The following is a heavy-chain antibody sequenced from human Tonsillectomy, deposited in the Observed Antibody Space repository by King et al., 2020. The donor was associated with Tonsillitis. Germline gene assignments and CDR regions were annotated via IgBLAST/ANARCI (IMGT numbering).Heavy chain of an antibody. CDR1: GFTFSSYG. D-gene: IGHD1-14*01. CDR2: IRYDGSNK. Sequence: VQLVESGGGVVQPGGSLRLSCAASGFTFSSYGMHWVRQAPGKGLEWVAFIRYDGSNKYYADSVKGRFTISRDNSKNTLYLQMNSLRAEDTAVYYCAKTPITTGYFDYWGQGPLVTVSS. CDR3: AKTPITTGYFDY. V-gene: IGHV3-30*02. J-gene: IGHJ4*02.